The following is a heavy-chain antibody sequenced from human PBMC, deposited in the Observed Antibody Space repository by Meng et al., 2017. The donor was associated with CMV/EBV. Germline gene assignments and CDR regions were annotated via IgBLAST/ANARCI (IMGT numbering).Heavy chain of an antibody. D-gene: IGHD1-20*01. CDR3: AREPRGITGPYGMDV. V-gene: IGHV3-74*01. Sequence: GGSLRLSCAASGFTFSSYWMHWVRQAPGKGLVWVSRINSDGSSTSYADPVKGRFTISRDNAKNTLYLQMNSLRAEDTAVYYCAREPRGITGPYGMDVWGQGTTVTVSS. J-gene: IGHJ6*02. CDR2: INSDGSST. CDR1: GFTFSSYW.